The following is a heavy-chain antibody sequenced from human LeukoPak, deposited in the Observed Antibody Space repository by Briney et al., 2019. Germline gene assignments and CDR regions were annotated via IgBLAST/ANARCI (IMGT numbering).Heavy chain of an antibody. Sequence: GGSLRLSCAASGFTFNTYTMYCVRQAPGGGVEWGSYISGSSGIIDYEDSVRGRFTISRDTAKNSLYLQMNSMRAEDTAVYYCARGSTYYESSGQVPFDYWGQGTLVTVYS. D-gene: IGHD3-22*01. J-gene: IGHJ4*02. CDR3: ARGSTYYESSGQVPFDY. CDR1: GFTFNTYT. V-gene: IGHV3-48*01. CDR2: ISGSSGII.